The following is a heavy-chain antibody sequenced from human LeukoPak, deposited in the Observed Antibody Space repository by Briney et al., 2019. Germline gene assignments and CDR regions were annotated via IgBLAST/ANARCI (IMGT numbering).Heavy chain of an antibody. D-gene: IGHD2-15*01. CDR3: AREEFSVVVAHMDV. CDR1: GFTFSSYS. CDR2: ISSSSSYI. J-gene: IGHJ6*03. V-gene: IGHV3-21*01. Sequence: PGGSLRLSCAASGFTFSSYSMNWVRQAPGKGLEWVSSISSSSSYIYYADSVKGRFTISRDNAKNSLYLQMNSLRAEDTAVYYCAREEFSVVVAHMDVWGKGTTVTISS.